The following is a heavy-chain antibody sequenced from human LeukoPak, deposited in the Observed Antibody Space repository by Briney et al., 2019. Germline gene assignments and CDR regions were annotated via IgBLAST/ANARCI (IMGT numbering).Heavy chain of an antibody. CDR3: ARDGYTVTTQLPFDY. CDR2: ISSSSSYT. J-gene: IGHJ4*02. D-gene: IGHD4-17*01. V-gene: IGHV3-11*06. Sequence: GGSLRLSCAASGFTFSDYYMSWIRQAPGKRLEWVSYISSSSSYTNYADSVKGRFTISRDNAKNSLYLQMNSLRAEDTAVYYCARDGYTVTTQLPFDYWGQGTLVTVSS. CDR1: GFTFSDYY.